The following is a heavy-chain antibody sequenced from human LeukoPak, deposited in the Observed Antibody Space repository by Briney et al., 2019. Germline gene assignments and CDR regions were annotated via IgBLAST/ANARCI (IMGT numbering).Heavy chain of an antibody. D-gene: IGHD5-24*01. V-gene: IGHV3-30*04. CDR1: GFIFSSYA. J-gene: IGHJ4*02. CDR3: ARGIMRDGYTHFDY. Sequence: GGSLRLSCAVSGFIFSSYAMHWVRQAPGKGLEWVAVISYDGSNRYYADSVKGRFTISRDNSKNTLYLQMNSLRGEDTAVYFCARGIMRDGYTHFDYRGQGTLVTVSS. CDR2: ISYDGSNR.